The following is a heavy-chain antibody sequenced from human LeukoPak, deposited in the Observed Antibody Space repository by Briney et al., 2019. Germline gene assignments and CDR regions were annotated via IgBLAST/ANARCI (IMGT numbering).Heavy chain of an antibody. D-gene: IGHD3-10*01. J-gene: IGHJ4*02. CDR2: ISYDGSNK. V-gene: IGHV3-30*04. CDR3: ARDGALMAGTSGSLYEFDY. CDR1: VFTFSSYA. Sequence: PGGALRLSCAASVFTFSSYAMHWVRQAPGKGLEWVAVISYDGSNKYYADSVKGRFTISRDNSKNTLYLQMNSLRAEDTAVYYCARDGALMAGTSGSLYEFDYWGQGTLVTVSS.